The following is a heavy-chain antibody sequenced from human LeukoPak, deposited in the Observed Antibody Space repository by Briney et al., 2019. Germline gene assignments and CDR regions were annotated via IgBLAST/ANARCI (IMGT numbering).Heavy chain of an antibody. CDR2: IYYSGST. CDR3: ASQMAVYDYVWGSYRLWPPPANYYYCMDV. D-gene: IGHD3-16*02. CDR1: GGSISSSSYY. V-gene: IGHV4-39*01. J-gene: IGHJ6*03. Sequence: SETLSLTCTVSGGSISSSSYYWGWIRQPPGKGLEWIGSIYYSGSTYYNPSLKSRVTISVDTSKNQFSLKLSSVTAADTAVYYCASQMAVYDYVWGSYRLWPPPANYYYCMDVWGKGTTVTISS.